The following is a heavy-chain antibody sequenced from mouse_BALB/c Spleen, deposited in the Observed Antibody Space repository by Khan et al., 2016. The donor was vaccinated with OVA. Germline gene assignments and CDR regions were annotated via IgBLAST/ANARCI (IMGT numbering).Heavy chain of an antibody. J-gene: IGHJ4*01. CDR2: ISPGSGNP. V-gene: IGHV1S41*01. CDR3: ARSNYYGSVLYAMDC. Sequence: DLVKPGASVKLSCKASGYTFTSSWINWIKQRPGQGLEWIGHISPGSGNPNYNQMFTGKATLTVDTSSNTAYLQLSSLSSEDSAVYYCARSNYYGSVLYAMDCWGQGTSVTVSS. D-gene: IGHD1-1*01. CDR1: GYTFTSSW.